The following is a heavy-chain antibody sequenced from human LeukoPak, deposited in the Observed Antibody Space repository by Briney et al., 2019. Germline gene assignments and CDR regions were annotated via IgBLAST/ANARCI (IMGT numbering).Heavy chain of an antibody. CDR2: IILIFGTA. CDR3: SRGTIFGVANFPPYYYCYYMDV. Sequence: GASVTVSFTSSVDTFSIYAISWVRLAPGQGLERMGGIILIFGTANYSQKFQGSGTITADDSTSTAYMELSSLGSADTAVFYCSRGTIFGVANFPPYYYCYYMDVWGKGTTVTVSS. D-gene: IGHD3-3*01. J-gene: IGHJ6*03. CDR1: VDTFSIYA. V-gene: IGHV1-69*13.